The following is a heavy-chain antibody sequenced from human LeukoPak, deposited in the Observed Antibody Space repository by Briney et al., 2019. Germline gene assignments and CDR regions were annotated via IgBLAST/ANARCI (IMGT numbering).Heavy chain of an antibody. Sequence: ASVKVSCKASGYTFTSYAMHWVRQAPGQRLEWMGWINAGNGNTKYSQKFQGRVTITRDTSASTAYMELSSLRSEDTAVYYCASVSRYGTHIDYWGQGTLVTVSS. J-gene: IGHJ4*02. CDR1: GYTFTSYA. V-gene: IGHV1-3*01. CDR2: INAGNGNT. D-gene: IGHD2-2*01. CDR3: ASVSRYGTHIDY.